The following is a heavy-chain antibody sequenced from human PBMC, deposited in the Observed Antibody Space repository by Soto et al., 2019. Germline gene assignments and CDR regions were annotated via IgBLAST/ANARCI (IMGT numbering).Heavy chain of an antibody. V-gene: IGHV3-23*01. D-gene: IGHD3-22*01. Sequence: GGSLRLSCAASGFTFSSYAMSWVRQAPGKGLEWVSAISGSGGGTYYADSVKGRFTISRDNSKNTLYLQMNSLRAEDTAVYYCAKDLSVAADSYYYGMDVWGQGTTVTVSS. J-gene: IGHJ6*02. CDR3: AKDLSVAADSYYYGMDV. CDR2: ISGSGGGT. CDR1: GFTFSSYA.